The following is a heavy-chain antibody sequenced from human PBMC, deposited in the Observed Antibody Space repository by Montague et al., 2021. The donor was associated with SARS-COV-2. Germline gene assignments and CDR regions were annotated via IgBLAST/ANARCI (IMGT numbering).Heavy chain of an antibody. D-gene: IGHD6-13*01. V-gene: IGHV3-30*17. CDR2: ISYDGSNE. Sequence: SLRLSCPASGFMFHLYAMHWVRQAPGQGLEWVAVISYDGSNEFYADSVQGRFTISRDNSGNTVSLQMPSLKAEDTAVYYCARPGDSNRWYNAPNYWGQGTLVTVSS. CDR3: ARPGDSNRWYNAPNY. CDR1: GFMFHLYA. J-gene: IGHJ4*02.